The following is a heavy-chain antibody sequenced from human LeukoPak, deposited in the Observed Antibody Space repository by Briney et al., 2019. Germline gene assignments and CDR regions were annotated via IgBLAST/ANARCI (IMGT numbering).Heavy chain of an antibody. V-gene: IGHV3-23*01. J-gene: IGHJ4*02. CDR2: ISGSGGST. CDR3: AKAFRNYYDSSGPWVDY. CDR1: GFTFSSYA. D-gene: IGHD3-22*01. Sequence: GGSLRLSCAACGFTFSSYAMSWVRQAPGKGLEWVSAISGSGGSTYYADSVKGRFTISRDNSKHTLYLQMNSLRAEATAVYSCAKAFRNYYDSSGPWVDYWGQGTLVTASS.